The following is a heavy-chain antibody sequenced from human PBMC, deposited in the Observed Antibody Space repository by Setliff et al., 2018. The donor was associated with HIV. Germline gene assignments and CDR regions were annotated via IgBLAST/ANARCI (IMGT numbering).Heavy chain of an antibody. Sequence: SETLSLTCTVSGGSISGSNYYWGWIRQPPGKGLEWVGSIYYNVRTFYNPSLRSRVTISVDTSKNQFSLELSSVTAADTAVYYCVRAPDFWGQGTLVTVSS. CDR3: VRAPDF. J-gene: IGHJ4*02. CDR1: GGSISGSNYY. CDR2: IYYNVRT. V-gene: IGHV4-39*07.